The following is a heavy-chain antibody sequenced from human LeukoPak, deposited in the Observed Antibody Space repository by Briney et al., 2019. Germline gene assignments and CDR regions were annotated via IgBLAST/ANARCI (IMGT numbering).Heavy chain of an antibody. V-gene: IGHV3-7*01. CDR2: IKPDGRDK. CDR3: ASWEASTNY. J-gene: IGHJ4*02. D-gene: IGHD1-26*01. Sequence: GGSLRLSCAASGFTVSSNHMSWVRQAPGKGLEWVATIKPDGRDKYYVDSVKGRFTMSRDNGKNSVYLQMNSLRAEDTAVYYCASWEASTNYWGQGTLVTVSS. CDR1: GFTVSSNH.